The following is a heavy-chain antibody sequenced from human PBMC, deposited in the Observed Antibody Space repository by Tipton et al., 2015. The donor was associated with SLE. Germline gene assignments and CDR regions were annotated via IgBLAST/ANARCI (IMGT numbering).Heavy chain of an antibody. CDR2: ISSTAIYM. V-gene: IGHV3-21*03. J-gene: IGHJ4*02. Sequence: SLRLSCAASGLTFTDYSINWVRQAPGKGLEWVSSISSTAIYMFYADSLKGRFSISRDNDKNSVFLQMRSLRPEDTGVYYCARGLRADFVDYWGQGTLVTVSS. CDR1: GLTFTDYS. CDR3: ARGLRADFVDY. D-gene: IGHD2-21*02.